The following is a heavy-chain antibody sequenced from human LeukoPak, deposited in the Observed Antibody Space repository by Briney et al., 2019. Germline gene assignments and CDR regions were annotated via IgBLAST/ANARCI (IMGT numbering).Heavy chain of an antibody. CDR3: ARGLPFGVVIRNWFDP. CDR2: INHSGST. Sequence: SETLSLTCTVSGGSISSYYWSWIRQPPGKGLEWIGEINHSGSTNYNPSLKSRVTISVDTSKNQFSLKLSSVTAADTAVYYCARGLPFGVVIRNWFDPWGQGTLVTVSS. V-gene: IGHV4-34*01. J-gene: IGHJ5*02. D-gene: IGHD3-3*01. CDR1: GGSISSYY.